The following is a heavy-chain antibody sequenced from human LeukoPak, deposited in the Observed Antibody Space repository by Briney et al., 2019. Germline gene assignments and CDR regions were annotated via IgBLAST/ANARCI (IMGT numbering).Heavy chain of an antibody. D-gene: IGHD3-10*01. Sequence: GGSLRLSCAASGVMFPSYWMTWVRQAPGKGLEGVANIKQDGSEKYYVDSVKGRFTISRDNAKNSVYLQMNSLRAEDTAVYYCARRHHFGFLDSWGQGTLVTVSS. V-gene: IGHV3-7*04. CDR3: ARRHHFGFLDS. J-gene: IGHJ4*02. CDR1: GVMFPSYW. CDR2: IKQDGSEK.